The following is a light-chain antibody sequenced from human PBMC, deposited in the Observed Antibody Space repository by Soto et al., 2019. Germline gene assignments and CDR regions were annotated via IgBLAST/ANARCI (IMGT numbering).Light chain of an antibody. J-gene: IGLJ1*01. CDR1: SSDVGGYNY. CDR2: EVS. Sequence: QSALTQPPSASGSPGQSVTISCTGTSSDVGGYNYVSWYQQHPGKAPKLMIYEVSERPSGVPDRFSGSKSGTSATLAITGLQTGDEADYYCGTWDSSLSGGVFGSGTKLTVL. V-gene: IGLV2-8*01. CDR3: GTWDSSLSGGV.